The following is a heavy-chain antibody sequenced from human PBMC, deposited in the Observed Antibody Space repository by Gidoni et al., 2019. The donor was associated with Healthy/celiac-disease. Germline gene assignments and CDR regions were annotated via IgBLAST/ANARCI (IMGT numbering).Heavy chain of an antibody. J-gene: IGHJ5*02. CDR1: VGPFSSYA. CDR2: IIPIFGTA. CDR3: ARDLPGTNGVQFDP. Sequence: QVPLVQSGAEVKKPGSSVKVSCKYSVGPFSSYAISWVRQSPGQGLEWMGGIIPIFGTANYAKKLQGRVTITADKSTSTAYMELSSLRSEDTAVYYCARDLPGTNGVQFDPWGQGTLVTVSS. V-gene: IGHV1-69*06. D-gene: IGHD2-8*01.